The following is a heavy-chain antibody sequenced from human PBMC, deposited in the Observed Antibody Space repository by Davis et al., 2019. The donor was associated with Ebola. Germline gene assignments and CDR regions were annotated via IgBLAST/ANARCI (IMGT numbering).Heavy chain of an antibody. Sequence: ASVKVSCKASGFILTNYAIHWVRQAPGQRLEWMGWVHGGNGNTKYSQRFQGRVTITTDTSASTVYLDLTSLRSDDTAVFYCARASFGYNSGWYADHWGPGSLVTVSS. D-gene: IGHD6-19*01. CDR2: VHGGNGNT. J-gene: IGHJ4*02. V-gene: IGHV1-3*01. CDR1: GFILTNYA. CDR3: ARASFGYNSGWYADH.